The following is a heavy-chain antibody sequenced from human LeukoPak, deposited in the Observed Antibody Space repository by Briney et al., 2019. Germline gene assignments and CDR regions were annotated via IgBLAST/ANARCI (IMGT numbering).Heavy chain of an antibody. V-gene: IGHV4-34*01. CDR1: GGSFSGYY. J-gene: IGHJ4*02. D-gene: IGHD6-13*01. Sequence: PSETLSLTCAVYGGSFSGYYWSWIRQPPGKGLERIGEINHSGSTNYNPSLKSRVTISVDTSKNQFSLKLSSVTAADTAVYYCARGRSARGRGVAAAGSPRQRFDYWGQGTLVTVSS. CDR2: INHSGST. CDR3: ARGRSARGRGVAAAGSPRQRFDY.